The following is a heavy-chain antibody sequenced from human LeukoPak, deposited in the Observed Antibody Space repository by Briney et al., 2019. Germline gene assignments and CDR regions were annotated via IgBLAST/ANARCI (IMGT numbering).Heavy chain of an antibody. V-gene: IGHV4-39*07. CDR1: GGSISSSGYY. CDR2: IYYSGGN. J-gene: IGHJ4*02. CDR3: ARGPYYFDS. Sequence: SETLSLTCTVSGGSISSSGYYWGWIRQPPAKGLEWIGSIYYSGGNYYNPSLNSRVTISVDTSKNQFSLRLSSVTAADTAVYYCARGPYYFDSWGPGTLVTVSS.